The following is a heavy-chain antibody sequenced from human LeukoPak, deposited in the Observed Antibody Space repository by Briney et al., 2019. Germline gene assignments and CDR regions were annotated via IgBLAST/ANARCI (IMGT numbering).Heavy chain of an antibody. D-gene: IGHD1-26*01. CDR3: ARGLREVAVGDARDY. CDR1: GGSFSGYY. J-gene: IGHJ4*02. Sequence: SETLSLTCAVYGGSFSGYYWSWIRQPPGKGLEWIGEINHSGSTNYNPSLKSRVTISVDTSKNQFSLKLSSVTAADTAVYYCARGLREVAVGDARDYWGQGTLVTVSS. V-gene: IGHV4-34*01. CDR2: INHSGST.